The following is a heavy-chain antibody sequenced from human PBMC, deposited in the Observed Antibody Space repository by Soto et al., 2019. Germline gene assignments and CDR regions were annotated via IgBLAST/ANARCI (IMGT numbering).Heavy chain of an antibody. V-gene: IGHV2-5*02. D-gene: IGHD3-10*01. CDR1: GFSLSTTGVG. CDR2: IYWDDDK. Sequence: QITLKESGPTLVRPTQTLTLTCTFSGFSLSTTGVGVGWIRQPPGKALEWLALIYWDDDKRYSPALTSRLTITKDTSKNEVILTMTNMDPVDTATYYCVQRLRDYGLGRERANYFGPWGQGTLVTVSS. CDR3: VQRLRDYGLGRERANYFGP. J-gene: IGHJ5*02.